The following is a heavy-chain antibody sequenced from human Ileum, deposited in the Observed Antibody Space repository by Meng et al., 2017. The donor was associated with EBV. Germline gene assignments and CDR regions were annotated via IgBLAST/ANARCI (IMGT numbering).Heavy chain of an antibody. D-gene: IGHD1-26*01. CDR1: ADSISTTNW. Sequence: QAQCQDCGPGLVKPVDTLSLTCSVAADSISTTNWWGGIRQPPGKGLEWIGHIYYSGTTYNNPSLKSRVTMSIDPSKNQFSLKLSSVTAVDTAVYYCARNSESGSYIDYWGLGTLVTVSS. CDR3: ARNSESGSYIDY. J-gene: IGHJ4*02. CDR2: IYYSGTT. V-gene: IGHV4-28*01.